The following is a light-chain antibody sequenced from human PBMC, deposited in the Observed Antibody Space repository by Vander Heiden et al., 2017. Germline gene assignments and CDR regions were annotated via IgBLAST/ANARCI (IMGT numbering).Light chain of an antibody. V-gene: IGKV1-5*03. Sequence: DIKMTHSPSTLSASVGDRATITCRAIQSISSWLAWYKQRPGKAPKLLIYKASILESAVPSRLSGSGYGTEFTLTISSRQPDDFAAYYCQQNNSYSQGTFGQGTKVEIK. J-gene: IGKJ1*01. CDR1: QSISSW. CDR3: QQNNSYSQGT. CDR2: KAS.